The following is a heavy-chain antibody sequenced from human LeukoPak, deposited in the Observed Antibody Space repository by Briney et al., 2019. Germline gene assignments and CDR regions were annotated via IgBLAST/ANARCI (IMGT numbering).Heavy chain of an antibody. J-gene: IGHJ4*02. CDR1: GFTFSSYE. CDR3: ASGGIYYGAAFDF. CDR2: INWNGGST. V-gene: IGHV3-20*04. D-gene: IGHD1-26*01. Sequence: GGSLRLSCAASGFTFSSYEMNWVRQAPGKGLEWVSGINWNGGSTGYADSVKGRFTISRDNAKNSLYLQMNSLRAEDTALYYCASGGIYYGAAFDFWGQGTLVTVSS.